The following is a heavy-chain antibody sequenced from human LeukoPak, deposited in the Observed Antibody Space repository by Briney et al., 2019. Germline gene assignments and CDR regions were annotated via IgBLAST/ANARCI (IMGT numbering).Heavy chain of an antibody. CDR2: IHHSGST. CDR3: AREGSRRVDFEF. V-gene: IGHV4-59*11. Sequence: SETLSLTCTVSGGSISSHYWTWIRQPPGKGLEWIGYIHHSGSTNYNPSLKSRVTISLDTSKSQFSLKMTSVTAADTAVYYCAREGSRRVDFEFWGQGTLVTVSS. J-gene: IGHJ4*02. CDR1: GGSISSHY.